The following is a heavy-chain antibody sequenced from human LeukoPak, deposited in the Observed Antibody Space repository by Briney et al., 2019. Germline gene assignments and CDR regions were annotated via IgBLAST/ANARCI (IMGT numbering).Heavy chain of an antibody. D-gene: IGHD6-13*01. Sequence: SETLSLTCAVSGGSISSSNWWGWVRQPPGKGLEWIGEIYHSGSTNYNPSLKSRVTISVDKSKNQFSLKMSSVTAADTAVYYCARLKSEAANGAFDIWGQGTMATVSS. CDR2: IYHSGST. CDR3: ARLKSEAANGAFDI. V-gene: IGHV4-4*02. CDR1: GGSISSSNW. J-gene: IGHJ3*02.